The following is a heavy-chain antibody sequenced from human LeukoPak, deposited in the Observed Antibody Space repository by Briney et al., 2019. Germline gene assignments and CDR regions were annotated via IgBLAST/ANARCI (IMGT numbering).Heavy chain of an antibody. V-gene: IGHV3-30*14. CDR1: GFTFSTYA. D-gene: IGHD6-25*01. CDR3: TRDGQRTGEVFDY. CDR2: ISYDGTNK. J-gene: IGHJ4*02. Sequence: GRSLSLSCAVSGFTFSTYAMHWVRLAPGKGLEWVAVISYDGTNKYYADSVKGRFTITRDISKSTVYLQMNSLTFEDTAVYYCTRDGQRTGEVFDYWGQGTLVTVSS.